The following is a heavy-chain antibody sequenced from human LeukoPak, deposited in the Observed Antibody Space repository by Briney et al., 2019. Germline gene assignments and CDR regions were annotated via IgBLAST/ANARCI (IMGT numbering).Heavy chain of an antibody. J-gene: IGHJ4*02. CDR3: ARGSRSYGGNASIDY. CDR1: GGSFSGYY. V-gene: IGHV4-34*01. D-gene: IGHD4-23*01. Sequence: PSETLSLTCAVYGGSFSGYYWSWIRQPPGKGLEWIGEINHSGSTNYNPSLKSRVTISVDTSKNQFSLKLSSVTAADTAVYYCARGSRSYGGNASIDYWGQGTLVTVSS. CDR2: INHSGST.